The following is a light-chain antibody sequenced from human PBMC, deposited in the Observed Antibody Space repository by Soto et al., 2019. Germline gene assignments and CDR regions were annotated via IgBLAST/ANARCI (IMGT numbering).Light chain of an antibody. CDR2: DVS. CDR3: SSYTRSSSVI. CDR1: SSDVGGYNY. Sequence: QSALTQPASVSGSPGQSITISCTGTSSDVGGYNYVSWYQQHPGKAPKLMIYDVSSRPSGVSNRFSGSKSGNTASLTISGLQAEDEADYHCSSYTRSSSVIFGGGTKVTVL. J-gene: IGLJ2*01. V-gene: IGLV2-14*03.